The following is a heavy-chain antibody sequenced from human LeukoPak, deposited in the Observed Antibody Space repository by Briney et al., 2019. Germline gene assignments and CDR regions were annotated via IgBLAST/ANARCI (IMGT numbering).Heavy chain of an antibody. CDR3: AREGTLEKVYYYYMDV. J-gene: IGHJ6*03. Sequence: SQTLSLICTVSGGSISSGGYYWSWIRQHPGKGLEWIGYIYYSGSTYYNPSLKSRVTISVDTSKNQFSLKLSSVTAADTAVYYCAREGTLEKVYYYYMDVWAKGPRSPSP. D-gene: IGHD1-1*01. CDR1: GGSISSGGYY. V-gene: IGHV4-31*03. CDR2: IYYSGST.